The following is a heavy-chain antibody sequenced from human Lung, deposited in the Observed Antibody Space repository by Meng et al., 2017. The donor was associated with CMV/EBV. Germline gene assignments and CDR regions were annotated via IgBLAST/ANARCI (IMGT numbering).Heavy chain of an antibody. CDR2: INQDGSEK. CDR1: GFTFSSYW. Sequence: GGSXRLSCAASGFTFSSYWMSWVRQAPGKGLEWVANINQDGSEKYYVDSVEGRFTISRDNAKDSLYLQMNALRAEDTAVYYCARRPWGLDVWGQGTTVTV. V-gene: IGHV3-7*01. CDR3: ARRPWGLDV. J-gene: IGHJ6*02.